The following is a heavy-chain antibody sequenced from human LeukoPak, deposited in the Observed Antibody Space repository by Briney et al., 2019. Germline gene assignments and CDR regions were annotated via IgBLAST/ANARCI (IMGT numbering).Heavy chain of an antibody. Sequence: IPSETLSLTCTVSGGSISGSTYYWGWIRQSPGEGLEWIGSVHYSGGCYYNPSLKSRVTISLNTTKNQYPLKLSSVTAAATAVYYCARVKPAGDWLGYFDYWGQGTLVTVSS. CDR1: GGSISGSTYY. D-gene: IGHD2-21*02. CDR2: VHYSGGC. J-gene: IGHJ4*02. V-gene: IGHV4-39*06. CDR3: ARVKPAGDWLGYFDY.